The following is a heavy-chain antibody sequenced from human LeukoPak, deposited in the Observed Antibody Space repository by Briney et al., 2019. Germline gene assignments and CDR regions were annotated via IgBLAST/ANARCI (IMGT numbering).Heavy chain of an antibody. Sequence: PGGSLRLSCAASGSTFSSYEMNWVRQAPGKGLEWVSYISSSGSTIYYADSVKGRFTISRDNAKNSLYLQMNSLRAEDTAVYYCALYDFWSGYSPDYWGQGTLVTVSS. CDR1: GSTFSSYE. V-gene: IGHV3-48*03. CDR3: ALYDFWSGYSPDY. CDR2: ISSSGSTI. J-gene: IGHJ4*02. D-gene: IGHD3-3*01.